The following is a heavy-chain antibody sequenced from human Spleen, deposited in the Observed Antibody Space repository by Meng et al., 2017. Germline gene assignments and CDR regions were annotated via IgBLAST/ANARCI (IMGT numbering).Heavy chain of an antibody. V-gene: IGHV1-2*06. Sequence: VLLVQPGQQVRTPGASVKDSRTPTGSDLPGYYIHWVRRGPGQRPEWGGRINPKSGDTHYAQKFQASVTMTGDTAIRTAYMELSGLRSDDTAMYSCARDEDISAAGKLFGDYWGQGTLVTVSS. CDR3: ARDEDISAAGKLFGDY. J-gene: IGHJ4*02. CDR2: INPKSGDT. CDR1: GSDLPGYY. D-gene: IGHD6-13*01.